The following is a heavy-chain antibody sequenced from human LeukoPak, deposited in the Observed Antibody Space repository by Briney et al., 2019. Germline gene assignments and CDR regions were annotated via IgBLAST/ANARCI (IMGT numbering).Heavy chain of an antibody. Sequence: VSVKVSCKASGYTFTGYYMHWVRQAPGQGLEWMGWINPNSGGTNYAQKFQGRVTMTRDTSISTAYMELSRLRSDDTAVYYCARVKSDSSGYGTYYFDYWGQGTLVTVSS. V-gene: IGHV1-2*02. CDR1: GYTFTGYY. CDR3: ARVKSDSSGYGTYYFDY. J-gene: IGHJ4*02. CDR2: INPNSGGT. D-gene: IGHD3-22*01.